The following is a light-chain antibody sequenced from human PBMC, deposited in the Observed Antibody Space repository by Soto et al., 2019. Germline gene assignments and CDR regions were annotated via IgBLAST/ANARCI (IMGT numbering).Light chain of an antibody. CDR1: QSVSSSY. J-gene: IGKJ1*01. CDR3: QQYGSSPWT. CDR2: GAS. Sequence: IVLTQSPGTLSLSPGERATLSCRASQSVSSSYLAWYQQKPGQAPRLLIYGASSRATGIPDRFSGSGSGTDFTLTISRLEPEDVAVYYCQQYGSSPWTFGQGTKVDNK. V-gene: IGKV3-20*01.